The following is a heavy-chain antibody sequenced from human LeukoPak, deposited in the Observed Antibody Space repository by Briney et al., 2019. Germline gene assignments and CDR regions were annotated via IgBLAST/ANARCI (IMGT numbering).Heavy chain of an antibody. J-gene: IGHJ6*04. Sequence: SETLSLTCTVSGGSISSGDYYWSWIRQPPGKGLEWIGYIYYSGSTYYNPSLKSRVTISVDTSKNQFSLKLSSVTAADTAVYYCPRVGYFSYYYGMEVWGKGTTFTASS. V-gene: IGHV4-30-4*01. CDR3: PRVGYFSYYYGMEV. D-gene: IGHD3-10*01. CDR1: GGSISSGDYY. CDR2: IYYSGST.